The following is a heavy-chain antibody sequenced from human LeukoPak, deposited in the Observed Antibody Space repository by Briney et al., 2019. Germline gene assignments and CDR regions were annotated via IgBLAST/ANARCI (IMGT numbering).Heavy chain of an antibody. CDR3: ARGRSTGYPYYFEY. Sequence: ASVKVSCTSSGYTFTSYDINWVRQATGQGLEWMGWMNPNSGSTGYAQKFQGRVTITRNTSISTAYMELSGLRSEDTAVYYCARGRSTGYPYYFEYWGQGTLVTVSS. D-gene: IGHD5-12*01. CDR1: GYTFTSYD. J-gene: IGHJ4*02. V-gene: IGHV1-8*03. CDR2: MNPNSGST.